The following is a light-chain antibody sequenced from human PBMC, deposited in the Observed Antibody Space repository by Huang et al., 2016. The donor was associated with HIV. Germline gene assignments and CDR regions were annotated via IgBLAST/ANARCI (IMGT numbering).Light chain of an antibody. J-gene: IGKJ1*01. V-gene: IGKV1-NL1*01. Sequence: DIQMTQSPSSLSASVGDRVTITCRASQGISKSLAWYQQKPGKAPKVLLYSASRLETGVPSRYSGSGSGTDFTLTISSLQPEDFATYYCLQYYITPPWTFGQGTKVEIK. CDR1: QGISKS. CDR2: SAS. CDR3: LQYYITPPWT.